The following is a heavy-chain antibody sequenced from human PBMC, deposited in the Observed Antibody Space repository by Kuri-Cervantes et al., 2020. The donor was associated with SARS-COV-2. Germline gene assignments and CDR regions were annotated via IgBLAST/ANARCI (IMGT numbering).Heavy chain of an antibody. CDR2: IWYDGSNK. Sequence: GGSLRLSCAASGFTFSSYGMHWVRQAPGKGLEWVAVIWYDGSNKYYADSVKGRFTISRDNSKNTLYLQMNSLRAEDMAVYYCARDFRFGELTPIDAFDIWGQGTMVTVSS. J-gene: IGHJ3*02. CDR1: GFTFSSYG. D-gene: IGHD3-10*01. V-gene: IGHV3-33*08. CDR3: ARDFRFGELTPIDAFDI.